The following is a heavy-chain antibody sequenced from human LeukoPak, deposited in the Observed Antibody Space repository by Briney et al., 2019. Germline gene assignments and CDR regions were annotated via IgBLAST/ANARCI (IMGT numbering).Heavy chain of an antibody. CDR1: GGSFSGYY. V-gene: IGHV4-34*01. CDR3: ARVPFYDYVWGSYCYYGMDV. Sequence: SETLSLTCAVYGGSFSGYYWSWIRQPPGKGLEWIGEINHSGSTNYNPSLKSRVTISVDTSKNQFSLKLSSVTAADTAVYYCARVPFYDYVWGSYCYYGMDVWGKGTTVTVSS. D-gene: IGHD3-16*01. CDR2: INHSGST. J-gene: IGHJ6*04.